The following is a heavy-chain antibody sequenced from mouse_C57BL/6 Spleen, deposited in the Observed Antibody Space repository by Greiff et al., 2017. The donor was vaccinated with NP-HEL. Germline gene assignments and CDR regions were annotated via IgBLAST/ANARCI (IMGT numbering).Heavy chain of an antibody. V-gene: IGHV5-6*01. CDR2: ISSGGSYT. D-gene: IGHD1-1*01. CDR1: GFTFSSYG. J-gene: IGHJ4*01. Sequence: EVQRVESGGDLVKPGGSLKLSCAASGFTFSSYGMSWVRQTPDKRLEWVATISSGGSYTYYPDSVKGRFTISRDNAKNTLYLQMSSLKSEDTAMYYCARHKITTVEFYAMGYWGQGTSVTVSS. CDR3: ARHKITTVEFYAMGY.